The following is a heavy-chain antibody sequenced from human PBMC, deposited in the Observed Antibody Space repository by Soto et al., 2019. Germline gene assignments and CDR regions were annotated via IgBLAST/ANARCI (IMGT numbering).Heavy chain of an antibody. J-gene: IGHJ4*02. V-gene: IGHV3-21*01. CDR2: ISSSSSYI. CDR3: VGGRYSYGHR. Sequence: EVQLVESGGGLVKPGGSLRLSCAVSGFTFSSYSMNWVRQAPGKVLEWVSSISSSSSYIYYADSVKGRFTISRDNAKNSLYLQMNSLRAEDTAVYYCVGGRYSYGHRWGQGTLVTVSS. CDR1: GFTFSSYS. D-gene: IGHD5-18*01.